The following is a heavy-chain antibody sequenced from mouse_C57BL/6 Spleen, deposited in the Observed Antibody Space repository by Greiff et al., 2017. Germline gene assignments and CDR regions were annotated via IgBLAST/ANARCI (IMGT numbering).Heavy chain of an antibody. J-gene: IGHJ4*01. CDR2: ISSGSSTI. Sequence: EVQLKESGGGLVKPGGSLKLSCAASGFTFSDYGMHWVRQAPEKGLEWVAYISSGSSTIYYADTVKGRFTISRDNAKNTLFLHMTSLRSEDTAMYYCARNTVVAYYDMDYWSKGLSDPV. D-gene: IGHD1-1*01. V-gene: IGHV5-17*01. CDR3: ARNTVVAYYDMDY. CDR1: GFTFSDYG.